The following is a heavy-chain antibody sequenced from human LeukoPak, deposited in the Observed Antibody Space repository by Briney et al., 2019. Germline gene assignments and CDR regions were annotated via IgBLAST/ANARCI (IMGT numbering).Heavy chain of an antibody. CDR1: GFTFSSCW. J-gene: IGHJ4*02. D-gene: IGHD4-17*01. CDR2: IKQDGSEK. Sequence: GGSLRLSCAASGFTFSSCWMSWVRQAPGKGLEWVASIKQDGSEKYYVDSVKGRFTISRDNAKNSLYLQMNSLRAEDTAVYSCARLTVTKYDYWGQGTLVTVSS. V-gene: IGHV3-7*02. CDR3: ARLTVTKYDY.